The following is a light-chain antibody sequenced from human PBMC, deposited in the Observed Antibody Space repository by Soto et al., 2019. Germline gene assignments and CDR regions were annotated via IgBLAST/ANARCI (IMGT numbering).Light chain of an antibody. V-gene: IGKV3-11*01. CDR2: AGS. J-gene: IGKJ5*01. Sequence: EILLTQSPGTLSVSPGDRVTLSCRASQSIRINLAWYQHKPGQAPRLLIHAGSTRATGIPARFSGSGSGTDFTLTISSLEPEDFEVYYCQQRSNWPLTFGQGTRLEIK. CDR1: QSIRIN. CDR3: QQRSNWPLT.